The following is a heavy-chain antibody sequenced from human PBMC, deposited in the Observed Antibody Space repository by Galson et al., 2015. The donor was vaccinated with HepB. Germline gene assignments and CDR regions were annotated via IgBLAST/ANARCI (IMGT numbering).Heavy chain of an antibody. V-gene: IGHV3-30-3*01. J-gene: IGHJ4*02. CDR2: ISHDGSKK. CDR1: AFTFSSYG. D-gene: IGHD6-13*01. Sequence: SLRLSCAASAFTFSSYGMHWVRQAPGKGLEWVAFISHDGSKKYYADSAKGRFTITRDNSKNTLYMQMSSLRAEDTAVYYCAREGVQYSSNWYGDYWGQGTLVTVSS. CDR3: AREGVQYSSNWYGDY.